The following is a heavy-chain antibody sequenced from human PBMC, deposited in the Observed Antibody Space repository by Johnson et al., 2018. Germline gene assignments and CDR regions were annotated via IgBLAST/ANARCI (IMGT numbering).Heavy chain of an antibody. CDR3: AKALIVGNGAFDI. CDR2: ISYDGSNK. D-gene: IGHD2/OR15-2a*01. V-gene: IGHV3-30*18. CDR1: GFTFSSYG. J-gene: IGHJ3*02. Sequence: QVQLVQSGGGVVQPGRSLRLSCAASGFTFSSYGMHWVRQAPGKGLEWVAVISYDGSNKYYADSVKGRFTISRDNSKNTLYLQMNSLRAEETAVYYCAKALIVGNGAFDIWGQGTMVTVSS.